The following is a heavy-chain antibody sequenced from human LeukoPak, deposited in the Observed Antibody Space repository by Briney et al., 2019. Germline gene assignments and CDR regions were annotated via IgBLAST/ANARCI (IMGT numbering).Heavy chain of an antibody. CDR1: GYTFTSYD. CDR2: MNPNSGNT. J-gene: IGHJ6*03. Sequence: ASVKVSCKASGYTFTSYDINWLRQATGQGLEWMGWMNPNSGNTGYAQKFQGRVTMTRNTSISTAYMELSSLRSEDTAVYYCAREQRSLEWYPYYYYMDVWGKGTTVTVSS. V-gene: IGHV1-8*01. D-gene: IGHD3-3*01. CDR3: AREQRSLEWYPYYYYMDV.